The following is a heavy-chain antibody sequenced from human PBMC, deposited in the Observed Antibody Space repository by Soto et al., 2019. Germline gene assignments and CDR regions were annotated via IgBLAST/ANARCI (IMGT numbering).Heavy chain of an antibody. CDR3: AKDLIGGGYSYGSYDY. V-gene: IGHV3-23*01. J-gene: IGHJ4*02. CDR1: GFTFSSYA. D-gene: IGHD5-18*01. Sequence: GGSLRLSCAASGFTFSSYAMSWVRQAPGKGLEWVSAISGSGGSTYYADSVKGRFTISRDNSKNTLYLQMNSLRAEDTAVYYCAKDLIGGGYSYGSYDYWGQGTLVTVSS. CDR2: ISGSGGST.